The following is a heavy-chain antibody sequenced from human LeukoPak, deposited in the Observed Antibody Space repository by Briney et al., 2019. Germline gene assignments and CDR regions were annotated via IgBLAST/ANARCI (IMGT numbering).Heavy chain of an antibody. V-gene: IGHV1-2*02. D-gene: IGHD2-2*01. J-gene: IGHJ6*03. CDR3: ARESSDTAAIRASSYYYYMDV. CDR2: INPNSGGT. Sequence: ASVKVSCKASGYTFTGYYMHWVRQAPGQGLEWMGCINPNSGGTNYAQKFQGRVTMTRDTSISTAYMELSSLRSEDTAVYYCARESSDTAAIRASSYYYYMDVWGKGTTVTVSS. CDR1: GYTFTGYY.